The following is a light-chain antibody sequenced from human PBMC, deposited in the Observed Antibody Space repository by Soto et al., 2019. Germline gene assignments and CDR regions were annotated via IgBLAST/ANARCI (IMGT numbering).Light chain of an antibody. Sequence: DIVLTQSPGTLSLSPGERATLSCRASQSVSSSFLAWYQQKPGQAPRLRIHGASSRATGIPDRFSGSGSGTDFTLTISRLEPEDFAVYYCQQDDSSPRTFGQGTKVEIK. V-gene: IGKV3-20*01. J-gene: IGKJ1*01. CDR1: QSVSSSF. CDR3: QQDDSSPRT. CDR2: GAS.